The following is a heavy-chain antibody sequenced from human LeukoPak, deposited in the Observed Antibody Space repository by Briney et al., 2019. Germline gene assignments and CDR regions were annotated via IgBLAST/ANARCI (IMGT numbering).Heavy chain of an antibody. V-gene: IGHV3-23*01. CDR1: GFTFSDYY. CDR3: AKDPYYDRGPNWFDP. J-gene: IGHJ5*02. Sequence: GGSLRLSCAASGFTFSDYYMSWVRQAPGKGLEWVSAISGSGGSTYYADSVKGRFTISRDNSKNTLYLQMNSLRAEDTAVYYCAKDPYYDRGPNWFDPWGQGTLVTVSS. CDR2: ISGSGGST. D-gene: IGHD3-22*01.